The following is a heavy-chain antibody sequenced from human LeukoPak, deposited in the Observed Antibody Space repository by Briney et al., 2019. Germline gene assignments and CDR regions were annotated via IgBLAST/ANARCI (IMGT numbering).Heavy chain of an antibody. J-gene: IGHJ4*02. V-gene: IGHV3-33*08. CDR2: IWSTGTSA. D-gene: IGHD3-3*01. Sequence: GGSLRLSCAASEFTFSTYLMTWVRQAPGKGLEWVTMIWSTGTSAFYADSVRGRFTISRDNFKNTLYLQMNNLRVDDTGTYYCARELWRGNVYWGQGTLVTVSP. CDR1: EFTFSTYL. CDR3: ARELWRGNVY.